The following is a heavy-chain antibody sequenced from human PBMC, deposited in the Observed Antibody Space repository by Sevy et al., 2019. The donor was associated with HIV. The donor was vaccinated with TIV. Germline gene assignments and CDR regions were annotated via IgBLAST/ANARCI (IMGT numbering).Heavy chain of an antibody. CDR3: ARDMDNFYGMDV. Sequence: SETLSLTCTVSGVSISTHSWSWIRQPPGKGLESIGYIYYNGNANYNPSFQSRVTISGDTSMNQLSLKLTSVTAADTAVYYCARDMDNFYGMDVWGQGTTVTVSS. D-gene: IGHD3-10*01. V-gene: IGHV4-59*11. CDR2: IYYNGNA. CDR1: GVSISTHS. J-gene: IGHJ6*02.